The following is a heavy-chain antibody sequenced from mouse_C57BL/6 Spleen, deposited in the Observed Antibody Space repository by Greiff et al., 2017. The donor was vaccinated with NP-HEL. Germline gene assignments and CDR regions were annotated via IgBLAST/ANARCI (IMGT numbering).Heavy chain of an antibody. Sequence: QVQLKQPGAELVRPGTSVKLSCKASGYTFTSYWMHWVKQRPGQGLEWIGVIDPSDSYTNYNQKFKGKATLTVDTASSTAYMQLSSLTSEDSAVYYCARQRTRSGDWYFDVWGTGTTVTVSS. D-gene: IGHD3-2*02. J-gene: IGHJ1*03. CDR3: ARQRTRSGDWYFDV. CDR1: GYTFTSYW. V-gene: IGHV1-59*01. CDR2: IDPSDSYT.